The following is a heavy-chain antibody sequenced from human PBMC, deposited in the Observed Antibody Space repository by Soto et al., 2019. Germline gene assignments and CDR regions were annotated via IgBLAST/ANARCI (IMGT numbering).Heavy chain of an antibody. CDR3: ARDRGSKLLWFGEPHNWFDP. Sequence: PSETLSLTCTVSGGSISSGDYYWSWIRQPPGKGLEWIGYIYYSGSTNYNPSLKSRVTISVDTSKNQFSLKLSSVTAADTAVYYCARDRGSKLLWFGEPHNWFDPWGQGTLVTVSS. CDR1: GGSISSGDYY. J-gene: IGHJ5*02. D-gene: IGHD3-10*01. V-gene: IGHV4-61*08. CDR2: IYYSGST.